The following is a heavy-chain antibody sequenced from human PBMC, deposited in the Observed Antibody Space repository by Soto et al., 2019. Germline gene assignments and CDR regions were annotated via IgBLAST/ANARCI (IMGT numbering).Heavy chain of an antibody. CDR3: ARDGRIVVVVAATVDAFDI. CDR2: IWYDGSNK. V-gene: IGHV3-33*01. Sequence: GGSLRLSCAASGFTFSSYGMHWVRQAPGKGLEWVAVIWYDGSNKYYADSVKGRFTISRDNSKNTLYLQMNSLRAEDTAVYYSARDGRIVVVVAATVDAFDIWGQGTMVTVSS. J-gene: IGHJ3*02. D-gene: IGHD2-15*01. CDR1: GFTFSSYG.